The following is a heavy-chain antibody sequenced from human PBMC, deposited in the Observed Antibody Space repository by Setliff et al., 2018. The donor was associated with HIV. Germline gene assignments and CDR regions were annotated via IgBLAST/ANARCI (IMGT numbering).Heavy chain of an antibody. CDR1: GGSFSGYY. CDR2: INHSGST. CDR3: AKAAPGSIPGFPEYFHH. Sequence: SETLSLTCAVYGGSFSGYYWSWIRQPPGKGLEWIGEINHSGSTNYNMSLWSRVTISLDASRNQFSLELISVTAADSAVYFCAKAAPGSIPGFPEYFHHWGQGTLVTVSS. V-gene: IGHV4-34*01. D-gene: IGHD2-15*01. J-gene: IGHJ1*01.